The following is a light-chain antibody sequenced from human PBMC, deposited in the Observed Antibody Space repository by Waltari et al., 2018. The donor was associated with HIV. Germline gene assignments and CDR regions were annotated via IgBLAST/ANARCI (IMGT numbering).Light chain of an antibody. V-gene: IGLV2-14*01. Sequence: QSALTQPASVSGSPGQSITISCTGTSNDVGAYDYVSWYKQSPGKVPKLLIYDVYNRPSRISNRFSGSKSGNTAFLTISGLRAEDEADYYCASFTSGRLNVFGSGTKVTVL. CDR3: ASFTSGRLNV. CDR2: DVY. J-gene: IGLJ1*01. CDR1: SNDVGAYDY.